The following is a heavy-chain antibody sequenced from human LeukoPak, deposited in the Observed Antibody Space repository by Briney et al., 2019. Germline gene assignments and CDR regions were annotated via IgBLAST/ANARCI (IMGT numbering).Heavy chain of an antibody. CDR2: IWFDGSDK. J-gene: IGHJ4*02. D-gene: IGHD1-26*01. CDR1: GFTFSSYG. CDR3: ARDGGSGSSWSYFDY. V-gene: IGHV3-33*01. Sequence: GGSLRLSCAASGFTFSSYGMHWVRQTPGKGLGWVAVIWFDGSDKYYADSVKDRFTISRDNSKSTLYLQMDSLRAEDTAVYSCARDGGSGSSWSYFDYWGQGTLVTVSS.